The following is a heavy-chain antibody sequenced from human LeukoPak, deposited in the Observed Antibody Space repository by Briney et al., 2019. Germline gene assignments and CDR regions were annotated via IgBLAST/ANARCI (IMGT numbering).Heavy chain of an antibody. Sequence: GGSLRLSCAASGFTFDDYTMHWVRQVPGKGLEWISLISWDGGSTYYADSVKGRFTISRDNSKDSLYLQMNSLKTEDTAFYYCAKARLPIAVAGTDLDYWGQGTLVTVSS. CDR1: GFTFDDYT. D-gene: IGHD6-19*01. V-gene: IGHV3-43*01. CDR2: ISWDGGST. CDR3: AKARLPIAVAGTDLDY. J-gene: IGHJ4*02.